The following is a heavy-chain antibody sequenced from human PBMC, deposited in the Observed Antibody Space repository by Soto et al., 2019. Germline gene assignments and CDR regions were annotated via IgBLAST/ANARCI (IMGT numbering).Heavy chain of an antibody. CDR1: GFTFSSYA. CDR2: ISYDGSNK. Sequence: GGSLRLSCAASGFTFSSYAMHWVRQAPGKGLEWVAVISYDGSNKYYADSVKGRFTISRDNSKNTLYLQMNSLRAEDTAVYYCYSTDSSSWETTYYYYYYGMDVWGQGTTVTVSS. J-gene: IGHJ6*02. V-gene: IGHV3-30-3*01. D-gene: IGHD6-13*01. CDR3: YSTDSSSWETTYYYYYYGMDV.